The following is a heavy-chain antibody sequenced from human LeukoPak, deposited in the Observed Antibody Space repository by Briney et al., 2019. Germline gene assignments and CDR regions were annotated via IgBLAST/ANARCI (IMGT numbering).Heavy chain of an antibody. J-gene: IGHJ4*02. D-gene: IGHD5-18*01. CDR3: ARDRFQTVDTTMAPNGAPFDY. V-gene: IGHV3-30-3*01. CDR1: KFTFSKYA. Sequence: PGGSLRLSCAASKFTFSKYAMHWVRQAPGKGLEWVAVISFDGNDKYYADSVKGRFTISRDNPKNTLYLQMNSLRTEDTAVYYCARDRFQTVDTTMAPNGAPFDYWGQGTLVTVSS. CDR2: ISFDGNDK.